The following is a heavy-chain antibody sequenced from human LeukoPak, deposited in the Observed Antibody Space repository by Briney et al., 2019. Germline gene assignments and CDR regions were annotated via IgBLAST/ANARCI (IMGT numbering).Heavy chain of an antibody. CDR1: GYTFTSYY. CDR3: ARDRMGYGDYGDFDY. J-gene: IGHJ4*02. CDR2: INPSGGST. V-gene: IGHV1-46*01. Sequence: ASVKVSRKASGYTFTSYYMHWVRQAPGQGLEWMGIINPSGGSTSYAQKFQGRVTMTRDTSTSTVYMELSSLRSEDTAVYYCARDRMGYGDYGDFDYWGQGTLVTVSS. D-gene: IGHD4-17*01.